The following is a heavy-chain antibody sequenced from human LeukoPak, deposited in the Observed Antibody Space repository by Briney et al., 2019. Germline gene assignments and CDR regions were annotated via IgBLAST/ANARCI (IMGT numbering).Heavy chain of an antibody. CDR1: GFTFSNFW. CDR2: IKQDETEK. V-gene: IGHV3-7*03. D-gene: IGHD1-26*01. CDR3: AKDRIVGATILAWEWTPSDY. J-gene: IGHJ4*02. Sequence: GGSLRLSCTASGFTFSNFWMGWVRQAPGKGLEWVANIKQDETEKFYLGSVKGRFTISRDNSKNTLYLQMNSLRAEDTAVYYCAKDRIVGATILAWEWTPSDYWGQGTLVTVSS.